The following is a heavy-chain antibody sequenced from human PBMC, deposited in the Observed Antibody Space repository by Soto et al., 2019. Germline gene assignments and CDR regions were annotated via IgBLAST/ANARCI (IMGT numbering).Heavy chain of an antibody. CDR1: GGSFSGYY. Sequence: QVQLQQWGAGLLKPSETLSLTCAVYGGSFSGYYWSWSRQPPGKGLEWIGEINHSGSTNYNPSLKSVVTISLDTSKNQFSLKLSSVTAADTAVYYCARSRPVLLWFGESNNWFDPWGQGTLVTVSS. D-gene: IGHD3-10*01. CDR3: ARSRPVLLWFGESNNWFDP. CDR2: INHSGST. J-gene: IGHJ5*02. V-gene: IGHV4-34*01.